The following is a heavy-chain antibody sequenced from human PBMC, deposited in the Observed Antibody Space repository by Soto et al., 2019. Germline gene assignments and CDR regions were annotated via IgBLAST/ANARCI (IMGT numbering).Heavy chain of an antibody. Sequence: QVQLVQSGAEVKKPGASVKVSCKASGYTFTSYGISWVRQAPGQGLEWLGWISAYNGNTNYAQKLQGRVTMTTDTSTSTAYMELRSLRSDDTAVYYCARDLPFISPYSRSLVGAFDIWGQGTMVTVSS. V-gene: IGHV1-18*01. CDR2: ISAYNGNT. CDR1: GYTFTSYG. CDR3: ARDLPFISPYSRSLVGAFDI. J-gene: IGHJ3*02. D-gene: IGHD6-6*01.